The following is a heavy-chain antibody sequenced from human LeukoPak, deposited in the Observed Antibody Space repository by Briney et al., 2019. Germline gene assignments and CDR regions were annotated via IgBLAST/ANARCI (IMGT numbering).Heavy chain of an antibody. CDR2: LYHSGNS. D-gene: IGHD3-10*01. CDR3: TRHQTNCYGSGAPFDP. Sequence: SETLSLTCSVSGGSITTTYYWSWIRQPPGGGLEWIAILYHSGNSNYKPSLKSRVTMSVDTSKNQFSLQLTCMTAADTAIYYCTRHQTNCYGSGAPFDPWGQGTLVTVSS. V-gene: IGHV4-39*01. J-gene: IGHJ5*02. CDR1: GGSITTTYY.